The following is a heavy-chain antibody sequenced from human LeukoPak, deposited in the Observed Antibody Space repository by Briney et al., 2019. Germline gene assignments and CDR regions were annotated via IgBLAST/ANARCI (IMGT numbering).Heavy chain of an antibody. CDR2: ISSSSSYI. J-gene: IGHJ6*02. D-gene: IGHD2-2*01. CDR1: GFTFSSYS. CDR3: ARDTETIVVVPAATHDYYYYYGMDV. Sequence: GGSLRLSCAASGFTFSSYSMNWVRQAPGKGLEWVSSISSSSSYIYYADSVKGRFTISRDNAKNSLYLQMNSLRAEDTAVYYCARDTETIVVVPAATHDYYYYYGMDVWGQGTTVTVSS. V-gene: IGHV3-21*01.